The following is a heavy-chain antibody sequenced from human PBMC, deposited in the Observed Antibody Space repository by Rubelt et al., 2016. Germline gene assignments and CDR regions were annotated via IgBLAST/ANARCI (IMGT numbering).Heavy chain of an antibody. D-gene: IGHD6-19*01. V-gene: IGHV4-4*02. J-gene: IGHJ4*02. CDR2: IYHSGST. CDR3: ARGTAVAGPTDY. Sequence: QVQLQQWGAGLLKPSETLSLTCAVYGGSISSSNWWSWVRQPPGKGLEWIGEIYHSGSTNYNPSLMCRVTISLDTSKIQFSLKLSSLTAADTAVYYCARGTAVAGPTDYWGQGTLVTVSS. CDR1: GGSISSSNW.